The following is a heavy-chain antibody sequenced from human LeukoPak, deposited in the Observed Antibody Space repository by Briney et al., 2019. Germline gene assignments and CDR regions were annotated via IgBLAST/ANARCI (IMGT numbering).Heavy chain of an antibody. CDR2: IYYSGST. J-gene: IGHJ4*02. Sequence: PSETLSLTCTVSGSSISSGGYYWSWIRQHPGKGLEWIGYIYYSGSTYYNPSLKSRVTISVDTSKNQFSLKLSSVTAADTAVYYCARGAAYGDYAYWGQGTLVTVSS. V-gene: IGHV4-31*03. D-gene: IGHD4-17*01. CDR3: ARGAAYGDYAY. CDR1: GSSISSGGYY.